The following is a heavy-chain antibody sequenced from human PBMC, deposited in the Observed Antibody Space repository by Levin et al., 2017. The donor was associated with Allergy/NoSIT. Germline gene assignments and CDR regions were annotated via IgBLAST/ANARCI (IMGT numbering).Heavy chain of an antibody. D-gene: IGHD1-20*01. CDR1: GFSLSPGGVG. V-gene: IGHV2-5*02. Sequence: SGPTLVKPPQTLTLTCTFSGFSLSPGGVGVGWIRQPPGKALECLALIYWDDDKRYSPSLRSRLTITKDTSKNQVVLTMTNMDPVDTATYYCAHRRGGYSWNDGDFDYWGQGTLVTVSS. CDR2: IYWDDDK. J-gene: IGHJ4*02. CDR3: AHRRGGYSWNDGDFDY.